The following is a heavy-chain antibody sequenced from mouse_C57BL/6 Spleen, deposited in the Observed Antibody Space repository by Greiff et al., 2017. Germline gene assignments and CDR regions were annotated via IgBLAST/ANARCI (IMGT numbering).Heavy chain of an antibody. CDR1: GFTFSSYD. CDR2: ISSGGDYI. Sequence: EVKLVESGEGLVKPGGSLKLSCAASGFTFSSYDMSWVRQTPEKGLEWVAYISSGGDYIYYADTVKGRFTISRDNARNTLYLQMSSLQSEGTAMYYSTRDGTYYYGSLPYAMDYWGQGTSVTVSS. D-gene: IGHD1-1*01. CDR3: TRDGTYYYGSLPYAMDY. V-gene: IGHV5-9-1*02. J-gene: IGHJ4*01.